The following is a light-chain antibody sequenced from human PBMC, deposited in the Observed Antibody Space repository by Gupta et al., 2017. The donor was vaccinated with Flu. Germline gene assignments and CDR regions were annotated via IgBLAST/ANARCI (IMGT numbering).Light chain of an antibody. CDR1: QSVSSSY. CDR3: QQYGSSPRT. J-gene: IGKJ1*01. V-gene: IGKV3-20*01. Sequence: EIVLPQSPATLSLSPGERATLPCRASQSVSSSYLAWYQQKPGQAPRLLIYGASSRATGIPDRFSGSGSGTDFTLTISRLETEDFAVYYCQQYGSSPRTFGQGTKVEIK. CDR2: GAS.